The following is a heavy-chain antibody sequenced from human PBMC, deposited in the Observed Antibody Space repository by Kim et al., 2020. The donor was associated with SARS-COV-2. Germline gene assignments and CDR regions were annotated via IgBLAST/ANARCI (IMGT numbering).Heavy chain of an antibody. D-gene: IGHD3-10*01. CDR1: GYTFTSYA. V-gene: IGHV1-3*01. Sequence: ASVKVSCKASGYTFTSYAMHWVRQAPGQRLEWMGWINAGNGNTKYSQKFQGRVTITRDTSASTAYMELSSLRSEDTAVYYCARGPLWFGELFMNTISSAIDFDYWGQGTLVTVSS. CDR2: INAGNGNT. CDR3: ARGPLWFGELFMNTISSAIDFDY. J-gene: IGHJ4*02.